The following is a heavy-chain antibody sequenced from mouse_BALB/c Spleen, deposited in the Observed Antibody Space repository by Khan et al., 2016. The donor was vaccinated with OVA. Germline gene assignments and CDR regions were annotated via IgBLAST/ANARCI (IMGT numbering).Heavy chain of an antibody. V-gene: IGHV9-3-1*01. CDR3: AREVGYLYAMDD. CDR2: INTYTGEP. CDR1: GYTFTNYG. Sequence: QIQLVQSGPELKKPGETVKISCKASGYTFTNYGMNWVKQAPGKGLKWMGWINTYTGEPTYADDFKGRFAFSLETSASTAYLQINNLKNEDTATYFCAREVGYLYAMDDGGQGGSVTASS. J-gene: IGHJ4*01. D-gene: IGHD1-2*01.